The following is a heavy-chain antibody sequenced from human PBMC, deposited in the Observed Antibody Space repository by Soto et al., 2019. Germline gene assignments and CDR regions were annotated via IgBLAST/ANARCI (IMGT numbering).Heavy chain of an antibody. CDR2: INPNSGGT. CDR3: ARGRPAAMDYGMDV. CDR1: GYTFTGYY. D-gene: IGHD2-2*01. Sequence: ASVKVSCKASGYTFTGYYMHWVRQAPGQGLEWMGWINPNSGGTNYAQKFQGWVTMTRDTSISTAYMELSRLRSDDTAVYCCARGRPAAMDYGMDVWGQGTTVTVSS. J-gene: IGHJ6*02. V-gene: IGHV1-2*04.